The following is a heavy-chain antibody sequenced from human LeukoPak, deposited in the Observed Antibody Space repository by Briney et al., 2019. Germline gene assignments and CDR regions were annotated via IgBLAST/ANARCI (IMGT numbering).Heavy chain of an antibody. CDR1: GFTFSDYG. D-gene: IGHD3/OR15-3a*01. J-gene: IGHJ3*02. CDR2: INCNGGNT. Sequence: GGSLRLSCAASGFTFSDYGMSWVRQAPGKGLEWVSGINCNGGNTGYADSVKGRFTISRDNAKNSLYLQMNSLRAEDTALYYCARADFLGDAFDIWGQGTMVTVSS. CDR3: ARADFLGDAFDI. V-gene: IGHV3-20*04.